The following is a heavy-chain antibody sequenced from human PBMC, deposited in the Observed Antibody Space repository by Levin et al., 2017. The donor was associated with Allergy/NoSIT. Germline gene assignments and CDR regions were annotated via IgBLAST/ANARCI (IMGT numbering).Heavy chain of an antibody. CDR3: ARTPRSGITGTPGAFDI. D-gene: IGHD1-20*01. Sequence: SGPTLVKPTETLTLTCTVSGFSLSNARMGVSWIRQPPGKALEWLAHIFSNDEKSYSTSLKSRLTISKDTSKSQVVLTMTNMDPVDTATYYCARTPRSGITGTPGAFDIWGQGTMVTVSS. CDR1: GFSLSNARMG. J-gene: IGHJ3*02. V-gene: IGHV2-26*01. CDR2: IFSNDEK.